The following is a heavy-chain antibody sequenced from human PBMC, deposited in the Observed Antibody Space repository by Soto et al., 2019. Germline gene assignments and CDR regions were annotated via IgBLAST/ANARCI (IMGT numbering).Heavy chain of an antibody. CDR3: AREGLYYYGSSGTHAFDI. D-gene: IGHD3-22*01. CDR1: GYTFTGYY. CDR2: INPKSGGT. V-gene: IGHV1-2*02. J-gene: IGHJ3*02. Sequence: QVQLVQSGAEVKKPGASVKVSCKASGYTFTGYYMHWVRQAPGQGLEWMGWINPKSGGTNYAQKFKGRVTMTRDTSIDTTYMELSRLRSDDTAVYYCAREGLYYYGSSGTHAFDIWGQGTMVTVSS.